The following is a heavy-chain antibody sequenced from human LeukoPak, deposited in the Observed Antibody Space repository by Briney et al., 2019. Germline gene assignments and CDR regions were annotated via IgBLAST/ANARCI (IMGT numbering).Heavy chain of an antibody. D-gene: IGHD3-10*01. CDR3: AKAGLRGSGSYNIPNWFDP. CDR1: GFTFSDYY. CDR2: ISSSGSTI. Sequence: GGSLRLSCAASGFTFSDYYMSWIRQAPGKGLEWVSYISSSGSTIYSADSVKGRFTISRDNAKNSLYLQMNSLRAEDTAVYYCAKAGLRGSGSYNIPNWFDPWAREPWSPSPQ. J-gene: IGHJ5*02. V-gene: IGHV3-11*01.